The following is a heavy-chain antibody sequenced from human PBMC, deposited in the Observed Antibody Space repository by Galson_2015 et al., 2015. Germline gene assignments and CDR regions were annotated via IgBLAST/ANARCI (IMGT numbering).Heavy chain of an antibody. D-gene: IGHD6-6*01. Sequence: SLRLSCAASGFSFSTYTMNWVRQAPGKGLEWVSYITGSGSTIYYADSVKGRFTISRDNAKNSLYLQMNSLRDEDTAVYSCARGRKYIDYWGQGTLVTVSS. CDR3: ARGRKYIDY. V-gene: IGHV3-48*02. CDR1: GFSFSTYT. CDR2: ITGSGSTI. J-gene: IGHJ4*02.